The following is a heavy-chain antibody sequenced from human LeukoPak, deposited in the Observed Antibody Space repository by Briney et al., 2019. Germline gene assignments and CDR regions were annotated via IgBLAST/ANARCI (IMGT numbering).Heavy chain of an antibody. CDR2: IYWNDDK. J-gene: IGHJ4*02. CDR3: AHGKVTTIFGVVIIAPYYFDY. V-gene: IGHV2-5*01. CDR1: GFSLSTSGVG. D-gene: IGHD3-3*01. Sequence: SGPTLVNPTQTLTLTCTFSGFSLSTSGVGVGWIRQPPGRALEWLALIYWNDDKRYSPSLKSRLTITKGTSKNQVVLTMTNMDPVDTATYYCAHGKVTTIFGVVIIAPYYFDYWGQGTLVTVSS.